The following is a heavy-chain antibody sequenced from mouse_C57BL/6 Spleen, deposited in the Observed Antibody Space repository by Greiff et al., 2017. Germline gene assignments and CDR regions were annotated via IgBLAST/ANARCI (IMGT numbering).Heavy chain of an antibody. V-gene: IGHV3-6*01. CDR2: ISYDGSN. Sequence: DVHLVESGPGLVKPSQSLSLTCSVTGYSITSGYYWNWIRQFPGNKLEWMGYISYDGSNNYNPSLKNRISITRDTSKNQFFLKLNSVTTEDTATYYCAREVYDGYLDYWGQGTTLTVSS. D-gene: IGHD2-3*01. J-gene: IGHJ2*01. CDR1: GYSITSGYY. CDR3: AREVYDGYLDY.